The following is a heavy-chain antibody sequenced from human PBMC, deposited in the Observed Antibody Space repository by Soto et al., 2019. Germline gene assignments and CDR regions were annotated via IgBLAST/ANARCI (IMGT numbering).Heavy chain of an antibody. V-gene: IGHV1-69*12. CDR2: IIPIFGTA. CDR3: ASGAPIAAAAEYYYYYYGMDV. J-gene: IGHJ6*02. D-gene: IGHD6-13*01. Sequence: QVQLVQSGAEVKKPGSSVKVSCKASGGTFSSYAISWVRQAPGQGLEWMGGIIPIFGTANYAQKFQGRVTITEDESTSTAYMELSSLRPEDTAVYYCASGAPIAAAAEYYYYYYGMDVWGQGTTVTVSS. CDR1: GGTFSSYA.